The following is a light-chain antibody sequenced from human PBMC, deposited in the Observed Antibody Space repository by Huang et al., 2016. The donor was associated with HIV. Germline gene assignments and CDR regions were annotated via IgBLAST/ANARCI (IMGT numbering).Light chain of an antibody. CDR3: QQCGDSTWT. CDR1: QYVADAY. CDR2: GAS. J-gene: IGKJ1*01. V-gene: IGKV3-20*01. Sequence: EIVLTQSPGSLSLSPGDRATLSCRASQYVADAYVAWYQHITGQSPRLLIYGASPRAPGIPDRFSGSGFSTDFNLTISRLEPEDFAVYYCQQCGDSTWTFGQGTKVEVK.